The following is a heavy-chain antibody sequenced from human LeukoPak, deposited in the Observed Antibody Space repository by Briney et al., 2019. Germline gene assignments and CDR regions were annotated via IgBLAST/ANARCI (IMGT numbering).Heavy chain of an antibody. Sequence: SQTLSLTCAISGDSVSSNSAAWNWIRQSPSRGLECLGRTCYRSKGYNDYAVSVKSRITINPDTSKNQFSLQLNSVTPEDTAVYYCARAGYSSGWYDYWGQGTLVTVSS. V-gene: IGHV6-1*01. D-gene: IGHD6-19*01. J-gene: IGHJ4*02. CDR1: GDSVSSNSAA. CDR3: ARAGYSSGWYDY. CDR2: TCYRSKGYN.